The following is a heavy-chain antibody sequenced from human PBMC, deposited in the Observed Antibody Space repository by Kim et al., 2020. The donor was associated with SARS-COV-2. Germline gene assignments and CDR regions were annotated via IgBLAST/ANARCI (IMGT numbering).Heavy chain of an antibody. D-gene: IGHD3-10*01. V-gene: IGHV3-23*01. J-gene: IGHJ5*01. CDR1: GFTFSNHA. Sequence: GGSLRLSCEASGFTFSNHAMSWVRRAPGKGLEWVSGISGSVTDTKYADSVRGRFTISRDNSKNTLYLQMDSLRVEDTAVDYCAKDLLYVSGGGYFSSWG. CDR2: ISGSVTDT. CDR3: AKDLLYVSGGGYFSS.